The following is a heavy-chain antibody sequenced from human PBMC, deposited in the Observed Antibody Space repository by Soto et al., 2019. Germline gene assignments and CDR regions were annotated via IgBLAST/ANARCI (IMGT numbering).Heavy chain of an antibody. CDR1: GFTFSNYS. CDR2: ISSSTI. D-gene: IGHD6-19*01. CDR3: ARETQWLNWFDP. V-gene: IGHV3-48*01. J-gene: IGHJ5*02. Sequence: EVQLVESGGGLVQPGGSLRLSCAASGFTFSNYSMNWVRQAPGKGLEWVSYISSSTIYYADSVKGRFTISRDNAKNSLYLQMNSLRAADTAVSYCARETQWLNWFDPWGQGTLVTFSS.